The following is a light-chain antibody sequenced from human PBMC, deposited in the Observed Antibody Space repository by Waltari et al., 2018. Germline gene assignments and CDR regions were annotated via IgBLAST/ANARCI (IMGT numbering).Light chain of an antibody. CDR3: QQRSNWPPA. Sequence: VLTQSPAILSLTPGRRPTLSCRASHTISNYLAWYQQKPGQAPRLLIYATSSMATGIPARFSGSGSGRDFTLIITSLQPEDFAAYYCQQRSNWPPAFGRGTKVEIK. CDR2: ATS. J-gene: IGKJ4*02. CDR1: HTISNY. V-gene: IGKV3-11*02.